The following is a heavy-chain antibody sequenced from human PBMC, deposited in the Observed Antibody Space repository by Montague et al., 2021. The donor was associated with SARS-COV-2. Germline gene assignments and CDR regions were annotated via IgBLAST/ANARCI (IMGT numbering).Heavy chain of an antibody. V-gene: IGHV6-1*01. D-gene: IGHD6-13*01. CDR1: GDSVSSNSAA. CDR3: ARSVGASSSSWPLPPHFDY. Sequence: CAISGDSVSSNSAAWNWIRQSPSRGLEWLGRTYYRSKWYNDYAVSVKSRITINPDTSKNQFSLQLNFVTPEDTAVYYCARSVGASSSSWPLPPHFDYWGQGTLVTVSS. J-gene: IGHJ4*02. CDR2: TYYRSKWYN.